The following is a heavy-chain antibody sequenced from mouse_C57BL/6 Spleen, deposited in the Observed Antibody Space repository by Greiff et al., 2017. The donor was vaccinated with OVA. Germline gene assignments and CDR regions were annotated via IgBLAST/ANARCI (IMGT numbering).Heavy chain of an antibody. CDR1: GYTFTDYE. V-gene: IGHV1-15*01. CDR3: TRGTSYGSSYDAMDY. J-gene: IGHJ4*01. D-gene: IGHD1-1*01. Sequence: QVHVKQSGAELVRPGASVTLSCKASGYTFTDYEMHWVKQTPVHGLEWIGAIDPETGGTAYNQKFKGKAILTADKSSSTAYMELRSLTSEDSAVYYCTRGTSYGSSYDAMDYWGQGTSVTVSS. CDR2: IDPETGGT.